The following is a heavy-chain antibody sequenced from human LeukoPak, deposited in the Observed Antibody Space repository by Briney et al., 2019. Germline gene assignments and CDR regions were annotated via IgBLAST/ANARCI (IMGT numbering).Heavy chain of an antibody. CDR3: ARVGYRYAINDWSRTGLGAYPTKYYYHMDV. CDR1: GGSFSDYY. Sequence: SETLSLTCAVYGGSFSDYYWSWIRQPPGKGLEWIGEINPSGRTNYSPSLKSRVTIPVDTSKKQFSLKLSSVAAADTAVYFCARVGYRYAINDWSRTGLGAYPTKYYYHMDVWDKGTTVTVSS. CDR2: INPSGRT. J-gene: IGHJ6*03. D-gene: IGHD5-18*01. V-gene: IGHV4-34*01.